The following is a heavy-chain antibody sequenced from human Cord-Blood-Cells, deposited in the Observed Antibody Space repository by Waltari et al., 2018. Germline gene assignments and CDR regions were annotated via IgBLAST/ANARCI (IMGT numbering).Heavy chain of an antibody. CDR3: AKERGRFSYAVDI. CDR2: LRDDGSKK. J-gene: IGHJ3*02. V-gene: IGHV3-30*02. Sequence: QVQLVESGGGVVQPGGSLRLSCAASGFTFSSYGMHWVRQAPGKGLEWVAFLRDDGSKKYEADSGKGRFTISRDNSKNTLYLQMNSLRADDTAVYYCAKERGRFSYAVDIWGQGTMVTVSS. CDR1: GFTFSSYG. D-gene: IGHD3-3*01.